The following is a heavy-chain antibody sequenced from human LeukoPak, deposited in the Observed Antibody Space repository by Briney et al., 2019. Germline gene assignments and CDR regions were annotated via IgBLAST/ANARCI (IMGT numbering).Heavy chain of an antibody. V-gene: IGHV3-23*01. Sequence: PGGSLRLSCVASGFTFSNYAMSWVRQAPGKGPEWVSSLSGGGDTTYYIDSVKGRFTISRDNSKNTLDLQMNSLRAEDTAVYYCANRDNFDRYTGRDVFDIWGRGTMVTVSS. D-gene: IGHD3-16*02. J-gene: IGHJ3*02. CDR3: ANRDNFDRYTGRDVFDI. CDR1: GFTFSNYA. CDR2: LSGGGDTT.